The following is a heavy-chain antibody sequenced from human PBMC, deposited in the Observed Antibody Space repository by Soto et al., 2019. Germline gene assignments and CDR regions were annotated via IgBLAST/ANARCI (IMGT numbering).Heavy chain of an antibody. CDR3: AKASRLLRFLEWLLYFDY. CDR1: GFTFSSYA. V-gene: IGHV3-23*01. CDR2: ISGSGGST. D-gene: IGHD3-3*01. Sequence: GGSLRLSCASSGFTFSSYAMSLVRQAPGKGLEWVSAISGSGGSTYYADSVKGRFTISRDNSKNTLYLQMNSLRAEDTAVYYCAKASRLLRFLEWLLYFDYWGQGTLVTVSS. J-gene: IGHJ4*02.